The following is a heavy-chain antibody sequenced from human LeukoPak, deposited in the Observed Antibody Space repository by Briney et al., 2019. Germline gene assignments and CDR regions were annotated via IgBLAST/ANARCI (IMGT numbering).Heavy chain of an antibody. CDR3: ARDHYYDSSGYENRRAFDI. J-gene: IGHJ3*02. V-gene: IGHV1-46*01. Sequence: ASVKVSCKASVYTFTSYYMHWVRQAPGQGLEWLGIINPSGGSTSYAQRFQGRVTMTRDTSTSTVYMELSSLRSEDTAVYYCARDHYYDSSGYENRRAFDIWGQGTMVTVSS. CDR2: INPSGGST. D-gene: IGHD3-22*01. CDR1: VYTFTSYY.